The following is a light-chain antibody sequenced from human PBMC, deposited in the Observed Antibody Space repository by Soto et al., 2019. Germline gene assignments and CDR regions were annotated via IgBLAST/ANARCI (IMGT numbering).Light chain of an antibody. CDR3: QQRSNRPLT. J-gene: IGKJ5*01. CDR2: DTS. Sequence: EIVLTQSSATLSLSAGERATLSCRASQSVSSYLAWYQQKPGQAPRLLIYDTSIRASGIPARFSGSGSGTDFTLTISSLDPEDFAVYYCQQRSNRPLTFGQGTRLEI. V-gene: IGKV3-11*01. CDR1: QSVSSY.